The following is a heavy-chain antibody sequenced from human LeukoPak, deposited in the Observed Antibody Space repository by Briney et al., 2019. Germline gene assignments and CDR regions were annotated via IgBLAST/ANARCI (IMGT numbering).Heavy chain of an antibody. Sequence: PSETLSLTCTVSGASISSSYWSRIRQPPGKGLEWIGYIHYSGNTNYTPTLKNRLTMSVDTSKNQFSLKLSSVTAADTAVYYCVRGYCDSSGSSNTFDIWGQGTMVTVSS. CDR3: VRGYCDSSGSSNTFDI. CDR2: IHYSGNT. CDR1: GASISSSY. V-gene: IGHV4-59*01. D-gene: IGHD3-22*01. J-gene: IGHJ3*02.